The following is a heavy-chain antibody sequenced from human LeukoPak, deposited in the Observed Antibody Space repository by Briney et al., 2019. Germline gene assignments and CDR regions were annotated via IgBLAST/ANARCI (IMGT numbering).Heavy chain of an antibody. J-gene: IGHJ4*02. D-gene: IGHD4-17*01. CDR1: GFTFSNAW. Sequence: GGSLRLSCAASGFTFSNAWMSWARQAPGKGLEWVGRIKSKTDGGTTDYAAPVKGRFSISRDDSKNTLYLQMNSLKTEDTALYYCIASLYTVTTLEPNYWGQGTLVTVSS. V-gene: IGHV3-15*01. CDR2: IKSKTDGGTT. CDR3: IASLYTVTTLEPNY.